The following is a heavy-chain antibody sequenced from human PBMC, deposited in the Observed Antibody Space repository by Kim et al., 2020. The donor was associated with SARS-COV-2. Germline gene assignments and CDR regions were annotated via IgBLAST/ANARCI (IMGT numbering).Heavy chain of an antibody. V-gene: IGHV5-51*01. J-gene: IGHJ3*02. CDR3: ARPYSSGWDAFDI. Sequence: YSPAFQGQVTISADKSISAAYLQWSSMKASDTAMYYCARPYSSGWDAFDIWGQGTMVTVSS. D-gene: IGHD6-19*01.